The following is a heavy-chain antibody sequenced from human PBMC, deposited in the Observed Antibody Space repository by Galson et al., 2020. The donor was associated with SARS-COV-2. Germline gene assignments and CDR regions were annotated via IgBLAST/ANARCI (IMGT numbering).Heavy chain of an antibody. V-gene: IGHV1-18*04. CDR2: ISAYNGNT. CDR3: ARGHYDILTGLQGLYYYYYMDG. J-gene: IGHJ6*03. D-gene: IGHD3-9*01. Sequence: ASVTVSCKASGYTFTSYGISWVRQAPGQGLEWMGWISAYNGNTNYAQKLQGRVTMTTDTSTSTAYMELRSLRSDDTAVYYCARGHYDILTGLQGLYYYYYMDGWGKGTTVTVSS. CDR1: GYTFTSYG.